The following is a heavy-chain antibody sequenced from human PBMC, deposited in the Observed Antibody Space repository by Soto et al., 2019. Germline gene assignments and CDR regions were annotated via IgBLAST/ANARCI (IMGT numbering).Heavy chain of an antibody. V-gene: IGHV1-8*01. J-gene: IGHJ3*02. Sequence: ASVKVSCKASGYTFSSYDINWVRQAPGQGLEWMGWMNPTSGNTGSAQKFQGRVSMTRDSSLSTAYLELSSLRPEDTAVYFCARPSTRYYEYSIDAFGIWGQGPVFTVSS. CDR1: GYTFSSYD. CDR3: ARPSTRYYEYSIDAFGI. CDR2: MNPTSGNT. D-gene: IGHD3-3*01.